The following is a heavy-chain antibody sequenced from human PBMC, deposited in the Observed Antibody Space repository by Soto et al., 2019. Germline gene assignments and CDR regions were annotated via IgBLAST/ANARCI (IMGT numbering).Heavy chain of an antibody. V-gene: IGHV1-69*06. J-gene: IGHJ6*02. D-gene: IGHD6-13*01. CDR3: ASGSARQQLETYYYFYGMDV. Sequence: SVKVSCKASGGTFSSYAISWVRQAPGQGLEWMGGIIPIFGTANYAQKFQGRVTITADKSTSTAYMELSSLRSEDTAVYYCASGSARQQLETYYYFYGMDVWGQGXTVTVYS. CDR2: IIPIFGTA. CDR1: GGTFSSYA.